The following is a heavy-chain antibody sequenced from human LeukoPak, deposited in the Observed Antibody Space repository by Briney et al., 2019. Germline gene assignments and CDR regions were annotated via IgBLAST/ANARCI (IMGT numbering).Heavy chain of an antibody. J-gene: IGHJ4*02. V-gene: IGHV4-39*01. Sequence: SETLSLTCSVSGGSISSSSYYWGWIRQPPGKGLEWIGSIYYSGSTYYNPSLKSRVTISVDTSKNQFSLKLSSVTAADTAVYYCARQLYYDILTGSGNLFDYWGQGTLVTVSS. CDR2: IYYSGST. CDR3: ARQLYYDILTGSGNLFDY. D-gene: IGHD3-9*01. CDR1: GGSISSSSYY.